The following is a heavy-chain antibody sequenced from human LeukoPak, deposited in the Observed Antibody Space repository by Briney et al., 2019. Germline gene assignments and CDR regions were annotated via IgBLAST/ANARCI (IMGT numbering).Heavy chain of an antibody. Sequence: ASVKVSCKASGYTFTSYAMHWVRQAPGQGLEWMGWITPSGGTNYPQKFQGRVAITRDTSITTAYMDLSRLTSDDTAVYYCARDRYGDGFAHFDYWGQGALVTISS. J-gene: IGHJ4*02. CDR1: GYTFTSYA. CDR2: ITPSGGT. CDR3: ARDRYGDGFAHFDY. D-gene: IGHD5-24*01. V-gene: IGHV1-2*02.